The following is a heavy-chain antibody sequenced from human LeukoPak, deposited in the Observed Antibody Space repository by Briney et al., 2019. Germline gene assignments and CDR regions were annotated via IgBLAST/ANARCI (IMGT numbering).Heavy chain of an antibody. CDR1: GFTFSTSW. J-gene: IGHJ4*02. Sequence: GGSLRLSCAASGFTFSTSWMNWVRQAPGKGLEWVANINQDGSENYYVDSVKGRFSISRDNAKNSLYLQMNSLRAEDTAVYYCGVVYWGQGILVTVSS. V-gene: IGHV3-7*01. CDR2: INQDGSEN. CDR3: GVVY.